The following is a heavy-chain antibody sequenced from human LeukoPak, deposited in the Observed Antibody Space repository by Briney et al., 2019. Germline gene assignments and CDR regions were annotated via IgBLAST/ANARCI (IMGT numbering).Heavy chain of an antibody. CDR2: ISYDGSNK. CDR3: ASDSRKQQLSGRAFDI. CDR1: GFTFSSYA. V-gene: IGHV3-30*04. D-gene: IGHD6-13*01. Sequence: GGSLRLSCAASGFTFSSYAMHWVRQAPGKGLEWVAVISYDGSNKYYADSVKGRFTISRDNSKNTLYLQMNSLRAKDTAVYYCASDSRKQQLSGRAFDIWGQGTMVTVSS. J-gene: IGHJ3*02.